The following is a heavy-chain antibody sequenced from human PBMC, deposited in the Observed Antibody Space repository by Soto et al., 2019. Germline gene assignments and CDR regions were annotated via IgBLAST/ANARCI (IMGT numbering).Heavy chain of an antibody. CDR3: ASMITFGGVIVSTGWFDP. CDR2: INNSGST. J-gene: IGHJ5*02. D-gene: IGHD3-16*02. CDR1: GGSFSGYY. V-gene: IGHV4-34*01. Sequence: SETLSLTCAVYGGSFSGYYWSWIRQPPGKGLEWIGEINNSGSTNYNPSLKSRVTISVDTSKNKFSLKLSSVTAADTAVYYCASMITFGGVIVSTGWFDPWGQGTLVTVSS.